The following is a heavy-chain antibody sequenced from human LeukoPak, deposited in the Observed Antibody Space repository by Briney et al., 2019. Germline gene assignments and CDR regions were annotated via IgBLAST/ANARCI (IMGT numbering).Heavy chain of an antibody. CDR3: ARDSGIPAVGATLDAFDI. Sequence: GGSLRLSCAASGFTVSSNYMSWVRQAPGKGLEWVSVIYSGGSTYYADSVKGRFTISRDNSKNTLYLQMNSLRAEDTAVYYCARDSGIPAVGATLDAFDIWGQGTMVTVSS. V-gene: IGHV3-53*01. J-gene: IGHJ3*02. D-gene: IGHD1-26*01. CDR2: IYSGGST. CDR1: GFTVSSNY.